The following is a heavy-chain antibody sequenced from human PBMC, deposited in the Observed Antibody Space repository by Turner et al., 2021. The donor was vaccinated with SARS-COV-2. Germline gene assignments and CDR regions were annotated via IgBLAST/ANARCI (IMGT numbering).Heavy chain of an antibody. J-gene: IGHJ6*02. Sequence: SGFSVSNYGMHWVRQAPGKGLEWVGIIWFDGSNTYYGDSVKGRFTISRDNLKNTVYLQMNSLKDADTAVYYCVTVVPCGDGEGCGMDVWGQGTTVTVSS. CDR1: GFSVSNYG. CDR2: IWFDGSNT. D-gene: IGHD2-21*01. V-gene: IGHV3-33*01. CDR3: VTVVPCGDGEGCGMDV.